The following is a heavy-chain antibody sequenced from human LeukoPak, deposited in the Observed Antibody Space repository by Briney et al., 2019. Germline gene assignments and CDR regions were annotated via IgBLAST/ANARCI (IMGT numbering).Heavy chain of an antibody. J-gene: IGHJ4*02. V-gene: IGHV3-48*03. CDR3: ARAPNWNDVFDY. Sequence: GGSLRLSCGASGFTFSSYEMNWVRQATGKGLEWVSYISNSGSTIYYADSVKGRFTISRDNAKKSLYLQMNSLRAEDTAVYYCARAPNWNDVFDYWGQGTLVTVSS. CDR2: ISNSGSTI. D-gene: IGHD1-1*01. CDR1: GFTFSSYE.